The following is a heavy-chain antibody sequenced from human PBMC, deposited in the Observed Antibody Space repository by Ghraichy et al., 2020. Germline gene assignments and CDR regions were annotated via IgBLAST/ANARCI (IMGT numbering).Heavy chain of an antibody. Sequence: GGSLRLSCAASGFTFGGYGMHWVRQAPGKGLEWVSVISYDGSNKDYADSVRGRFTISRDSSKNTLYLQMNSLRGEDTAVYYCAKDKDPRDTWDIMAATRRAYDYWGQGTRITVSP. D-gene: IGHD5-12*01. CDR1: GFTFGGYG. J-gene: IGHJ4*02. CDR2: ISYDGSNK. CDR3: AKDKDPRDTWDIMAATRRAYDY. V-gene: IGHV3-30*18.